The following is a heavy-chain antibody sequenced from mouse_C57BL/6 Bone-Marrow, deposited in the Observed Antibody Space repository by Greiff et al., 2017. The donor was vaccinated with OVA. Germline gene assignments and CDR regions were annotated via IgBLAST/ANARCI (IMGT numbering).Heavy chain of an antibody. Sequence: EVQGVESGGGLVQPGGSLSLSCEASGFTFTDYYMSWVRPPPGKALEWLGFFSNKANGYTTEYSSSVKGRFPLSSDTSQSSLDHQKNALRAEDSATDYCARYYNGSSWLDYWGQGTTLTVSS. CDR2: FSNKANGYTT. CDR3: ARYYNGSSWLDY. V-gene: IGHV7-3*01. D-gene: IGHD1-1*01. CDR1: GFTFTDYY. J-gene: IGHJ2*01.